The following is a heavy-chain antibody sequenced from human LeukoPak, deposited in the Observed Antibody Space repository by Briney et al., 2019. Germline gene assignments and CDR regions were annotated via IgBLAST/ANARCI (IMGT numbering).Heavy chain of an antibody. J-gene: IGHJ4*02. Sequence: SETLSLNCTVSGGSISSSSYYWGWIRQPPGKGLEWIGSIYYSGSTYYNPSLKSRVTISVDTSKNQFSLKLSSVTAADTAVYYCARRNSGWYLFDYWGQRTLVTVSS. CDR3: ARRNSGWYLFDY. CDR2: IYYSGST. CDR1: GGSISSSSYY. V-gene: IGHV4-39*01. D-gene: IGHD6-19*01.